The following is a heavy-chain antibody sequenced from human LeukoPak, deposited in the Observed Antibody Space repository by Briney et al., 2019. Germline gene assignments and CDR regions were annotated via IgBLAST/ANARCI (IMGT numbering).Heavy chain of an antibody. J-gene: IGHJ2*01. CDR3: AIQTSVTTGSRYFDL. V-gene: IGHV1-8*03. Sequence: ASVTVSCKASGYTFTSYDINWVRQATGQGLEWMGWMNPNSGNTGYAQKFQGRVTISRNTSITTSYMELSSLRSDDTAVYYCAIQTSVTTGSRYFDLWGRGTLVTVSS. D-gene: IGHD4-17*01. CDR1: GYTFTSYD. CDR2: MNPNSGNT.